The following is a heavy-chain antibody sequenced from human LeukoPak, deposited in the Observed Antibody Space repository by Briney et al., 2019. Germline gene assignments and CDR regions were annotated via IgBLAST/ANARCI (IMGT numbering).Heavy chain of an antibody. J-gene: IGHJ4*02. CDR3: ARAGQGRYYDSSGYYKLDY. D-gene: IGHD3-22*01. CDR2: IWYDGSNK. V-gene: IGHV3-33*01. Sequence: RPGGSLRLSCAASGFTFSSYGMHWVRQAPGKGLEWVAVIWYDGSNKYYADSVKGRFTTSRDNSKNTLYLQMNSLRAEDTAVYYCARAGQGRYYDSSGYYKLDYWGQGTLVTVSS. CDR1: GFTFSSYG.